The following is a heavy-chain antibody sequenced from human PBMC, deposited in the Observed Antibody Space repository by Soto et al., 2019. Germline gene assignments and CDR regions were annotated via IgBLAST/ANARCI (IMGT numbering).Heavy chain of an antibody. CDR3: ARRTGYCSISSCSNWFDP. V-gene: IGHV4-59*08. J-gene: IGHJ5*02. CDR1: GDSISGHY. CDR2: ISYSGST. D-gene: IGHD2-2*01. Sequence: SETLSLTCTVSGDSISGHYWSWIRQSPGKGLEWIGYISYSGSTNYNPSLKSRVTISLDTSKSQFSLKLSSVTAADTAVFYCARRTGYCSISSCSNWFDPWGQGTLVTVSS.